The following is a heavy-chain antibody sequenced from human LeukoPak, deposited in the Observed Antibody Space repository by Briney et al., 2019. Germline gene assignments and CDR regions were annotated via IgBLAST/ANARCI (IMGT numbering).Heavy chain of an antibody. Sequence: GGSLRLSCAASGFTFSSYEMNWVRQAPGKGLEWVSYISSSGSTIYYADSVKGRFNISRDNAKNSLYLQMNRLRAEDTAVYYCARERYYYGMDVWRQGTTVSVSS. J-gene: IGHJ6*02. CDR2: ISSSGSTI. CDR1: GFTFSSYE. CDR3: ARERYYYGMDV. V-gene: IGHV3-48*03.